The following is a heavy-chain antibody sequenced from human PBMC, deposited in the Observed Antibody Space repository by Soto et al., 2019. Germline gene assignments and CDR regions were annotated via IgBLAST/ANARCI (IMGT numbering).Heavy chain of an antibody. CDR1: GGTFSSYA. D-gene: IGHD3-10*01. J-gene: IGHJ6*02. V-gene: IGHV1-69*01. CDR2: IIPIFGTA. Sequence: QVQLVQSGAEVKKPGSSVKVSCKASGGTFSSYAISWVRQAPGQGLEWMGGIIPIFGTANYAQKFQGRVTITADESTSTAYMELSSLRSENTAVYYSARGNYYGSGSYYRYYYGMDVWGQGTTVTVSS. CDR3: ARGNYYGSGSYYRYYYGMDV.